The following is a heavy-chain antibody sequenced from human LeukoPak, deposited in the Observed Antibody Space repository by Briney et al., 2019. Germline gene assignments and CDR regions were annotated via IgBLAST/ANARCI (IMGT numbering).Heavy chain of an antibody. CDR3: SRESGAFCPFGY. Sequence: PSETLSLTCGVSGGSISSTNWWSWVRQSPGQGLEWIGESSLTGQTNYNPSLSGRVTMLLDESSNHLSLHLTSVTAADTATYYCSRESGAFCPFGYWGQGTLVIVPS. CDR1: GGSISSTNW. J-gene: IGHJ4*02. V-gene: IGHV4-4*02. D-gene: IGHD1-26*01. CDR2: SSLTGQT.